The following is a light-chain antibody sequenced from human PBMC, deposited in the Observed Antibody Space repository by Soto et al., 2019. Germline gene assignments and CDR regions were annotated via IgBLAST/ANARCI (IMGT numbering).Light chain of an antibody. CDR2: EVT. CDR1: SGDIGSYNR. Sequence: QSALTQPASVSGSPGQSITISCTGTSGDIGSYNRVSWYQQHPGKAPKLIIYEVTDRPSGVSNRLSGSKSGNTASLTIAGLQAEDEAEYYCSSYTNITTRACVFGTGTKLTVL. CDR3: SSYTNITTRACV. J-gene: IGLJ1*01. V-gene: IGLV2-14*01.